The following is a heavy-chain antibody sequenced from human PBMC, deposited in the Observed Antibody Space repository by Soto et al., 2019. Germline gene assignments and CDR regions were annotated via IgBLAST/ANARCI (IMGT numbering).Heavy chain of an antibody. CDR2: IKSKTDGGTT. J-gene: IGHJ4*02. CDR1: SVSNAW. CDR3: RTSSYYYDSSGYYSDFDY. Sequence: SVSNAWMNWVRQAPGKGLEWVGRIKSKTDGGTTDYAATVKGRFTISRDDSKNTLYLQMNSLKTEDTAVYYCRTSSYYYDSSGYYSDFDYWGQGTLVTVSS. D-gene: IGHD3-22*01. V-gene: IGHV3-15*07.